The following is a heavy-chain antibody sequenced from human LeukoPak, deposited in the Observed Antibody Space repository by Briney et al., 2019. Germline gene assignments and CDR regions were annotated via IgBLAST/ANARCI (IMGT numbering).Heavy chain of an antibody. CDR3: AREGYSSSVRVY. D-gene: IGHD6-6*01. CDR1: GGPLSSGSYY. Sequence: SETLSLTCTVSGGPLSSGSYYWSWIRQPAGKGLEWIGRIYTSGSTNYNPSLKSRVTISVDTSKNQFSLKLSSVTAADTAVYYCAREGYSSSVRVYWGQGTLVTVSS. CDR2: IYTSGST. V-gene: IGHV4-61*02. J-gene: IGHJ4*02.